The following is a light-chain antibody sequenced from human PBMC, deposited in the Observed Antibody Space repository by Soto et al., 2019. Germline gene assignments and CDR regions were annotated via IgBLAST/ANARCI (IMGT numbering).Light chain of an antibody. CDR1: QDISRF. J-gene: IGKJ1*01. CDR2: LAT. Sequence: DIQMTQSPSAVSASVGDRVTITCRASQDISRFLAWFQQNPGKVPKRLVYLATALQNGAPSRFSSSGSVTEFNFTISSLQPEDFATYYCLQHYAYPWTFGQGTKVDIK. V-gene: IGKV1-17*03. CDR3: LQHYAYPWT.